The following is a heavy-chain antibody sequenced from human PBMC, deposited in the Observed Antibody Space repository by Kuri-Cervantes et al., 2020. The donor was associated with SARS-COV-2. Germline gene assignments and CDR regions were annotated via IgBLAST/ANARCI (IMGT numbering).Heavy chain of an antibody. Sequence: ASVQVSCKASGYTFTEYYMHWVRQAPRQGPEWMGWINPNGGTNSAQKFQGRVTMTRDTYTSIVYMELSSLGSEDTDVFYCARRYASSGSYYDYWGQGTLVTVSS. J-gene: IGHJ4*02. CDR2: INPNGGT. CDR1: GYTFTEYY. CDR3: ARRYASSGSYYDY. V-gene: IGHV1-2*02. D-gene: IGHD3-22*01.